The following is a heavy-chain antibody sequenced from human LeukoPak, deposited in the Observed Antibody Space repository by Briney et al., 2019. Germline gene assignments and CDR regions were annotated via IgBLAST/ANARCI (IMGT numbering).Heavy chain of an antibody. Sequence: SETLSLTCAVSGGSISSGDYYWSWIRQPPGKGLEWLGYIYYSGSAYYNPSLKSRVTISVDTSKNQFSLRLRSVTAADTAVYYCARGADSSGYYSIFYFDYWGQGTLVTVSS. D-gene: IGHD3-22*01. V-gene: IGHV4-30-4*01. CDR1: GGSISSGDYY. CDR3: ARGADSSGYYSIFYFDY. J-gene: IGHJ4*02. CDR2: IYYSGSA.